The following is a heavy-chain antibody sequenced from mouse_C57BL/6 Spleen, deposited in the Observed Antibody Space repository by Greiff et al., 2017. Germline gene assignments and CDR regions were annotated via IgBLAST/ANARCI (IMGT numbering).Heavy chain of an antibody. CDR1: GYSFTDYN. CDR2: INPNYGTT. J-gene: IGHJ4*01. D-gene: IGHD2-1*01. CDR3: ARKENGNEGDAMDY. V-gene: IGHV1-39*01. Sequence: EVQLQQSGPELVKPGASVKISCKASGYSFTDYNMNWVKQSNGKSLEWIGVINPNYGTTSYNQKFKGKATLTVDQSSSTDYMQLNNLTSEDSAVYDSARKENGNEGDAMDYWGQGTSVTVSS.